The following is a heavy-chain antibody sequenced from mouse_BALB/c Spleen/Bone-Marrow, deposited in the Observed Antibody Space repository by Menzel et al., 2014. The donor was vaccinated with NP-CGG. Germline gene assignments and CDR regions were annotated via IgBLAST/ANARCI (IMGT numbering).Heavy chain of an antibody. CDR1: GYTFTSYT. Sequence: LKESGAELARPGASVKMSCKASGYTFTSYTMHWVKQRPGQGLEWIGYINPSSGYTNYNQKFKDKATLTADKSSSTAYMQLSSLTSEDSVVYYCARSYYDYDRAWFAYWGQGTLVTVSA. CDR3: ARSYYDYDRAWFAY. CDR2: INPSSGYT. V-gene: IGHV1-4*01. J-gene: IGHJ3*01. D-gene: IGHD2-4*01.